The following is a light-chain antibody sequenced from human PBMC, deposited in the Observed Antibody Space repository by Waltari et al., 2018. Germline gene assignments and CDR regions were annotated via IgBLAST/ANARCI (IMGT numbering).Light chain of an antibody. Sequence: DIVMTQSPDSLAVSLGERATINCKSSQSILYSSNNKNYLAWYQPEPGQPPKLLIYWASTRESGVPDRFSGSGSGTDFTLTISSLQAEDVAVYYCQHYYSIPRTFGPGTKVDIK. CDR2: WAS. CDR3: QHYYSIPRT. V-gene: IGKV4-1*01. J-gene: IGKJ3*01. CDR1: QSILYSSNNKNY.